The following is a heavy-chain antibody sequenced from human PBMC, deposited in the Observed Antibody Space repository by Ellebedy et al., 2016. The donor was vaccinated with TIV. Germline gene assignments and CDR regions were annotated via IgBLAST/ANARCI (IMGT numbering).Heavy chain of an antibody. CDR2: TKEDGSVR. CDR1: GFTFSRCW. J-gene: IGHJ5*02. V-gene: IGHV3-7*01. Sequence: GESLKISCAASGFTFSRCWMSWARQAPGKGLEWVANTKEDGSVRDYVDSVKGRFTISRDNAKNSLYLQLNSLRAEDTAVYYCASTGLAWGQGTLVTVSS. CDR3: ASTGLA. D-gene: IGHD2-8*02.